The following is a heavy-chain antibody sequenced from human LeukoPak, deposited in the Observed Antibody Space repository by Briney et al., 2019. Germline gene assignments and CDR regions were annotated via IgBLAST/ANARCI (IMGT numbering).Heavy chain of an antibody. CDR1: GGSISSSDYY. D-gene: IGHD1-14*01. CDR3: ARVITGWHADY. Sequence: SETLSLTCTVSGGSISSSDYYWGWIRQPPGKGLEWIGCIYYTGSTYYTPSLKRRVTMSVDTSKNQFSLNLNSVTAADTAVYYCARVITGWHADYWGQGTLVTVSS. J-gene: IGHJ4*02. CDR2: IYYTGST. V-gene: IGHV4-39*07.